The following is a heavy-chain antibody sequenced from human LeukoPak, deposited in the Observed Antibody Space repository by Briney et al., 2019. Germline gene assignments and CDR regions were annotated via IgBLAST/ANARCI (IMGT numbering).Heavy chain of an antibody. CDR1: GFTFSSYG. D-gene: IGHD6-19*01. J-gene: IGHJ3*02. CDR3: AREATYSSGQYAAFDI. CDR2: IWYDGSNK. Sequence: PGGSLRLSCAASGFTFSSYGMHWVRQAPGKGLEWVAVIWYDGSNKYYADSVKGRFTISRDNSKNTLYLQMNSLRAEDTAVYYCAREATYSSGQYAAFDIWGQGTMVTVSS. V-gene: IGHV3-33*01.